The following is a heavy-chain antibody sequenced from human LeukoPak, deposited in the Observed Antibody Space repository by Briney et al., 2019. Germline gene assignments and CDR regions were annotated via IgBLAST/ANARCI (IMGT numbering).Heavy chain of an antibody. J-gene: IGHJ5*02. Sequence: SVKVSCKASGGTFSSYAISWVRQAPGQGLEWMGRIIPIFGTANYAQKFQGRVTITTDESTSTAYMELSSLRSEDTAVYYCARDRDDYLSVDWFDPWGQGTLVTVSS. D-gene: IGHD4-11*01. CDR1: GGTFSSYA. CDR2: IIPIFGTA. V-gene: IGHV1-69*05. CDR3: ARDRDDYLSVDWFDP.